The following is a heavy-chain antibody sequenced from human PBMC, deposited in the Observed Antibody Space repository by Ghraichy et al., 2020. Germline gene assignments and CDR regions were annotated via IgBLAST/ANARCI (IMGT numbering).Heavy chain of an antibody. CDR2: IYTSGST. Sequence: SETLSLTCTVSGGSISSYYWSWIRQPPGKGLEWIGYIYTSGSTNYNPSLKSRVTISVDTSKNQFSLKLSSVTAADTAVYYCARLGYSYGYYYYYYYGMDVWGQGTTVTVSS. J-gene: IGHJ6*02. V-gene: IGHV4-4*09. CDR1: GGSISSYY. CDR3: ARLGYSYGYYYYYYYGMDV. D-gene: IGHD5-18*01.